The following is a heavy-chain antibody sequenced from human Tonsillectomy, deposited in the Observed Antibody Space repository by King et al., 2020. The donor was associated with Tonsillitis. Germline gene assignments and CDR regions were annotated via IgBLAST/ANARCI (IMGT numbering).Heavy chain of an antibody. D-gene: IGHD2-2*02. CDR1: GGTFSSYA. Sequence: VQLVESGAGVKKPGSSVKVSCKASGGTFSSYAVSWVRQAPGQGLEWMGGIIPIFGSANYAQKFQGRVTVTADGSTGTAYMELSSLKSEDTAVYYCARGWVVPAAIGTGYYYYYMDVWGKGTTVTVSS. CDR2: IIPIFGSA. V-gene: IGHV1-69*01. J-gene: IGHJ6*03. CDR3: ARGWVVPAAIGTGYYYYYMDV.